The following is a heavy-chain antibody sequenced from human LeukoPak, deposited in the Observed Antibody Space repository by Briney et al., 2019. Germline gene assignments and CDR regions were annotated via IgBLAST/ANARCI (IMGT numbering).Heavy chain of an antibody. D-gene: IGHD1-26*01. CDR1: GYTFPSYD. V-gene: IGHV1-8*01. J-gene: IGHJ6*03. CDR2: MNPDSGNT. CDR3: ARGHGGNYFEYYYMDV. Sequence: ASVKVSCKASGYTFPSYDINWERQATGQGLEWMGWMNPDSGNTGYVQKFQGRVTMTRNTSIGIAYMELSSLRSEDTAVYYCARGHGGNYFEYYYMDVWGKGTTVTVSS.